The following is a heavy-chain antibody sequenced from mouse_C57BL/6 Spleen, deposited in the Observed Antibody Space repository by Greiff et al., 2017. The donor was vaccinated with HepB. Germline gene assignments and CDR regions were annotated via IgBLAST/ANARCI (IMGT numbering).Heavy chain of an antibody. CDR1: GYAFTNYL. Sequence: QVQLQQSGAELVRPGTSVKVSCKASGYAFTNYLIEWVKQRPGQGLEWIGVINPGSGGTNYNEKFKGKATLTADNSSSTAYMQLSSLTSEDSAVYFCARGITTVFDYWGQGTTLTVSS. CDR3: ARGITTVFDY. V-gene: IGHV1-54*01. J-gene: IGHJ2*01. CDR2: INPGSGGT. D-gene: IGHD1-1*01.